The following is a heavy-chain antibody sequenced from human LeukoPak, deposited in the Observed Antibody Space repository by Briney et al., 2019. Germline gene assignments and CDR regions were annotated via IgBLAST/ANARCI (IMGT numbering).Heavy chain of an antibody. J-gene: IGHJ4*02. CDR2: IDADGTSA. Sequence: GGSLRLFCAASGITFSYYWMHWVRQAPGKGLVWVSRIDADGTSATYADSVKGRFTISRDNAKNTLYLQMNSLRAKDTAVYYCAREGGYDPFEYWGQGTLVTVSS. CDR1: GITFSYYW. D-gene: IGHD5-12*01. V-gene: IGHV3-74*01. CDR3: AREGGYDPFEY.